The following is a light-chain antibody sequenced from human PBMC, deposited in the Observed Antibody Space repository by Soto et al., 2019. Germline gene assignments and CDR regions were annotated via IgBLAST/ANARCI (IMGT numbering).Light chain of an antibody. CDR3: CSYAGSYSYV. J-gene: IGLJ1*01. V-gene: IGLV2-11*01. Sequence: QSVLTQPRSVSGSPGQSVTISCTGSSSDVGAYNYVSWYQHNPGKAPKLLIYDVNKRPSGVPDRFSGSSSGNTASLTISGLQAEDEADYFCCSYAGSYSYVFGTGTKVT. CDR1: SSDVGAYNY. CDR2: DVN.